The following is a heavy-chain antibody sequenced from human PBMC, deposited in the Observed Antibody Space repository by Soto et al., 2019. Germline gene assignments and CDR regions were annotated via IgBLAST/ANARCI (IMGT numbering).Heavy chain of an antibody. CDR3: AKGHYSGSYVYIAY. V-gene: IGHV3-23*01. J-gene: IGHJ4*02. CDR1: GFTFSRYA. D-gene: IGHD1-26*01. Sequence: GGSLRLSCAASGFTFSRYAMTWVRQAPGKGLEWVSGISGGGGSIYHADSVKGRFTISRDNSKNTLYLQMNSLRAEDTAVYYCAKGHYSGSYVYIAYWGQGTLVTVSS. CDR2: ISGGGGSI.